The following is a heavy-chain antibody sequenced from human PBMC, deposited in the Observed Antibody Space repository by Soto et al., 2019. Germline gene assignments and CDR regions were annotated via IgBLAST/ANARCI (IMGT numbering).Heavy chain of an antibody. CDR2: ISGSGGST. Sequence: GGSLRLSCAASGFTFSSYAMSWVRQAPGKGLEWVSAISGSGGSTYYADSVKGRFTISRDNSKNTLYLQMNSLRAEDTAVYYCAKDPYDPWWPYDMDVWGQGTTVTVSS. CDR1: GFTFSSYA. V-gene: IGHV3-23*01. CDR3: AKDPYDPWWPYDMDV. D-gene: IGHD2-8*02. J-gene: IGHJ6*02.